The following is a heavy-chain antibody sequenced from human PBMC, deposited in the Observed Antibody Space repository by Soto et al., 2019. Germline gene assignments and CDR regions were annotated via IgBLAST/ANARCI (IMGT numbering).Heavy chain of an antibody. CDR3: AGVVPAAIRWWFDP. CDR1: GGTFSSYA. D-gene: IGHD2-2*02. V-gene: IGHV1-69*13. J-gene: IGHJ5*02. Sequence: SVKVSCKASGGTFSSYAISWVRQAPGQGLEWMGGIIPILGTANYAQKFQGRVTITADESTSTAYMELSSLRSEDTAVYYCAGVVPAAIRWWFDPWGQGTLVTVSS. CDR2: IIPILGTA.